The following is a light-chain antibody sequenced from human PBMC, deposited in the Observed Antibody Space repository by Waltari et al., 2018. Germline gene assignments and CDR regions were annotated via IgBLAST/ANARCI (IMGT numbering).Light chain of an antibody. J-gene: IGKJ4*01. Sequence: DIQMTQSPSTLSAHVGDRVTITCRASQSISNWLAWYQQKPGKAPKFLIYKTSNLESGVPSRFSGSGSGTEFTLTISSLQPDDFATYYCQQYNVYSLTFGGGTKVEIK. CDR2: KTS. CDR3: QQYNVYSLT. CDR1: QSISNW. V-gene: IGKV1-5*03.